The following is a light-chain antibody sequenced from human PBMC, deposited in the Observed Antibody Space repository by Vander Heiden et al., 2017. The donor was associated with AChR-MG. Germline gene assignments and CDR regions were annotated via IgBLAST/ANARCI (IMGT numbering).Light chain of an antibody. Sequence: DIQMTQSPSTLSASAGDRVTITCRASQSIGKWLAWYQQKPGKAPKLLIYKASSLESGVPSRFSGSGSGTEFTLTISHLQPDDFATYYCQQYKEYSYTFGQGTKLEIK. CDR3: QQYKEYSYT. CDR2: KAS. J-gene: IGKJ2*01. V-gene: IGKV1-5*03. CDR1: QSIGKW.